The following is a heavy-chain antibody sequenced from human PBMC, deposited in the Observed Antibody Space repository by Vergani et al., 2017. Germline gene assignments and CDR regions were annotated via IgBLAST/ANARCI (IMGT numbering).Heavy chain of an antibody. V-gene: IGHV1-46*01. Sequence: QVQLVQSGAEVKKPGASVKVSCKASGYTFTSYYMHWVRQAPGQGLEWMGIINPSGGSTSYAQKFQGRVTMTRDTSTRPVYMELSSLRSEDTAVYYCARASTVVTPYFDYWGQGTLVTVSS. J-gene: IGHJ4*02. D-gene: IGHD4-23*01. CDR2: INPSGGST. CDR3: ARASTVVTPYFDY. CDR1: GYTFTSYY.